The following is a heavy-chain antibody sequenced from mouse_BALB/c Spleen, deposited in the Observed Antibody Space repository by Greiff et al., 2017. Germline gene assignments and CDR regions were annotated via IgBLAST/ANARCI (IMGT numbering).Heavy chain of an antibody. J-gene: IGHJ2*01. D-gene: IGHD4-1*02. CDR2: ISSGSSTI. CDR3: ARWAPTGDFDY. Sequence: DVKLVESGGGLVQPGGSRKLSCAASGFTFSSFGMHWVRQAPEKGLEWVAYISSGSSTIYYADTVKGRFTISRDNPKNTLFLQMTSLRSEDTAMYYCARWAPTGDFDYWGQGTTLTVSS. CDR1: GFTFSSFG. V-gene: IGHV5-17*02.